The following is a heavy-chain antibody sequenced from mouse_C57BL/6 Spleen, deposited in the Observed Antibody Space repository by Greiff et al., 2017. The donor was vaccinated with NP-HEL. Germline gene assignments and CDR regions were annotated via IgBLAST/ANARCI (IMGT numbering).Heavy chain of an antibody. D-gene: IGHD4-1*01. CDR1: GYTFTSYW. Sequence: VKLQESGAELVRPGSSVKLSCKASGYTFTSYWMHWVKQRPIQGLEWIGNIDPSDSETHYNQKFKDKATLTVDKSSSTAYMQLSSLTSEDSAVYYCAREGLGRDYFDYWGQGTTLTVSS. V-gene: IGHV1-52*01. CDR2: IDPSDSET. J-gene: IGHJ2*01. CDR3: AREGLGRDYFDY.